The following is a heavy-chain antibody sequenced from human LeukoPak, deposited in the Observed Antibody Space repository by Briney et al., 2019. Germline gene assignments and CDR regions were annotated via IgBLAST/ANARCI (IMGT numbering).Heavy chain of an antibody. CDR1: GGSISSYY. V-gene: IGHV4-59*01. CDR2: IYYSGST. CDR3: ARGITMVRGALDY. J-gene: IGHJ4*02. Sequence: PSETLSLTCTVSGGSISSYYWSWIRQPPGKGLEWIGYIYYSGSTNNNPSLKSRVTISVDTSKNQFSLKLSSVTAADTAVYYCARGITMVRGALDYWGQGTLVTVSS. D-gene: IGHD3-10*01.